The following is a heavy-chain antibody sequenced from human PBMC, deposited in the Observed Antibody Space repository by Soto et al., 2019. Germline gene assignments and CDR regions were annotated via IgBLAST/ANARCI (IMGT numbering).Heavy chain of an antibody. CDR1: GGSISSNY. D-gene: IGHD3-10*01. CDR3: ARDYMVRGVMRWFDP. V-gene: IGHV4-59*12. Sequence: SETLSLTCTVSGGSISSNYLSWIRQPPGQGLEWIGYIHYSGTTNYNPSLKSRVTMSVDTSKNQFSLKLSSVTAADTAVYYCARDYMVRGVMRWFDPWGQGTLVTVSS. J-gene: IGHJ5*02. CDR2: IHYSGTT.